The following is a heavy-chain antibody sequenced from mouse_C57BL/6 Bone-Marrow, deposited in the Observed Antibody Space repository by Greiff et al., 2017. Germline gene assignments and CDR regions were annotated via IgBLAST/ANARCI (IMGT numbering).Heavy chain of an antibody. Sequence: VQLQQSGPELVKPGASVKIPCKASGYTFTDYYMDWVKQSHGKSLEWIGDINPNNGGTIYNQKFKGKATLTVDKSSSTAYMQLRSLTSEDTAVYECAREHDWYYWGQGTTLTVSS. V-gene: IGHV1-18*01. J-gene: IGHJ2*01. CDR2: INPNNGGT. D-gene: IGHD2-12*01. CDR3: AREHDWYY. CDR1: GYTFTDYY.